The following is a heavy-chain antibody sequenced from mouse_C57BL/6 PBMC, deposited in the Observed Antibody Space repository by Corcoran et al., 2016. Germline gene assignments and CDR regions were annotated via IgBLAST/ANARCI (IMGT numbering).Heavy chain of an antibody. CDR2: IYPGSGNT. CDR1: GYTFTDYY. D-gene: IGHD1-1*01. J-gene: IGHJ2*01. CDR3: AKYYGSH. Sequence: QILLQQAGPELVKRGAAVKISCTAAGYTFTDYYINWVQQRPGQGIEWMGWIYPGSGNTKYNEKFKGKATLTVDTSSSTAYLQLSSLTSEDSAVYFCAKYYGSHWGQGTTLTVSS. V-gene: IGHV1-84*01.